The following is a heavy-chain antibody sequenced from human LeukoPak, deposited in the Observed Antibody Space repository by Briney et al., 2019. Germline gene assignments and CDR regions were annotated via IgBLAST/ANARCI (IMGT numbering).Heavy chain of an antibody. Sequence: SETLSLTCTASGDSINSYYWSWIRQPPGKGLEWIGYIYYSGSTKCNPSIKSRVTISVDTSKNQFSLKLSSVTAADTAVYYCARSLRGYRFATDYWGQGTLVTVSS. CDR3: ARSLRGYRFATDY. CDR1: GDSINSYY. V-gene: IGHV4-59*08. J-gene: IGHJ4*02. CDR2: IYYSGST. D-gene: IGHD5-18*01.